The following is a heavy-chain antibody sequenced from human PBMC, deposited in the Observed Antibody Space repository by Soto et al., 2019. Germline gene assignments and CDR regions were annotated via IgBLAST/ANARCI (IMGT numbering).Heavy chain of an antibody. CDR3: AATPPYYDFWSGYQFDY. CDR2: IVVGSGNT. Sequence: SVKVSCKASGFTFTSSAVQWVRQARGQRLEWIGWIVVGSGNTNYAQKFQERVTITRDMSTSTAYMELSSLGSEDTAVYYCAATPPYYDFWSGYQFDYWGQGTLVTVSS. J-gene: IGHJ4*02. V-gene: IGHV1-58*01. D-gene: IGHD3-3*01. CDR1: GFTFTSSA.